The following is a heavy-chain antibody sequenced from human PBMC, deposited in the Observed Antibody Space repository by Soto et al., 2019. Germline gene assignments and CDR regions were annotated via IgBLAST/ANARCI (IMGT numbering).Heavy chain of an antibody. CDR2: IYKSATT. D-gene: IGHD7-27*01. CDR1: GDSISNLDYF. Sequence: SETLSLTCSVSGDSISNLDYFWAWIRQPPGQALEYIGYIYKSATTYYNPSFESRVAISVDASKSQFSLNVTSVTAADTAVYFCARGRYCLTGRCFPNWFDSWGQGALVTVS. V-gene: IGHV4-30-4*01. CDR3: ARGRYCLTGRCFPNWFDS. J-gene: IGHJ5*01.